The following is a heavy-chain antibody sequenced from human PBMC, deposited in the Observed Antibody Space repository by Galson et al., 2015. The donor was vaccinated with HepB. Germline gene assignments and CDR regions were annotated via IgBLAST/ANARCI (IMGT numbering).Heavy chain of an antibody. CDR2: MSPKSGDT. J-gene: IGHJ3*01. CDR3: AKGDGDYPESSDF. Sequence: SVKVSCKASGYSFTSYDIHWVRQVTGQGLEWMGWMSPKSGDTGYAQKFQGRVTMTRDTSMRTAFMEMRSLTTEDTAVYYCAKGDGDYPESSDFWGQWTMVIVSS. CDR1: GYSFTSYD. V-gene: IGHV1-8*01. D-gene: IGHD4-17*01.